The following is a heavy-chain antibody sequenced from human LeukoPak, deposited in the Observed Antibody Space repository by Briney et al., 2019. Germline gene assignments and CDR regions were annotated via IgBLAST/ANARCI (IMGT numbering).Heavy chain of an antibody. J-gene: IGHJ6*02. CDR2: INHNGNVN. CDR3: ARGGGLDV. D-gene: IGHD3-16*01. CDR1: GFIFSHYS. V-gene: IGHV3-7*03. Sequence: PGGSLRLSCATSGFIFSHYSMNWARQAPGKGLEWVASINHNGNVNYYVDSVKGRFTISRDNAKNSLYLQMSNLRAEDTAVYFCARGGGLDVWGQGATVTVSS.